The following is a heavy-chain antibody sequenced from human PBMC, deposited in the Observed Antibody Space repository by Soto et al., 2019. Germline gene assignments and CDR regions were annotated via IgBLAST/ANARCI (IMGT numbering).Heavy chain of an antibody. V-gene: IGHV4-31*03. CDR2: IYYSGST. D-gene: IGHD1-1*01. Sequence: QVQLQESGPGLVKPSQTLSLTCTVSGCSISSGGYYWSWIRQHPGKCLEWFGYIYYSGSTYYNQSLKSRVTISVDTSKNQCSLKLSSVTAADTAVYYCASHRRYAPTDYWGQGTLVTVSS. J-gene: IGHJ4*02. CDR3: ASHRRYAPTDY. CDR1: GCSISSGGYY.